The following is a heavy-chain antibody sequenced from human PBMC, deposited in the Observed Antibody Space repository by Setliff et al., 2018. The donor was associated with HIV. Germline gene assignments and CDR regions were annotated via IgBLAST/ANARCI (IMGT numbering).Heavy chain of an antibody. CDR3: ARHPPRIVGATSFDY. V-gene: IGHV5-51*01. CDR2: IYPGDSDT. J-gene: IGHJ4*02. D-gene: IGHD1-26*01. CDR1: GYSFTSYW. Sequence: RGESLKISCKGSGYSFTSYWIGWVRQMPGKGLEWMGIIYPGDSDTRYSPSFQGQVTISADKSISTAYLQWSSLKASDTAMYYCARHPPRIVGATSFDYWGQGTLVTVPQ.